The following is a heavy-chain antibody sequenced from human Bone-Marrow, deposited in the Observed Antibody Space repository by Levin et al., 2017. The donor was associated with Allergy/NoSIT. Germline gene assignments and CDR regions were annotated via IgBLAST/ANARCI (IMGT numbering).Heavy chain of an antibody. D-gene: IGHD6-13*01. Sequence: PGGSLRLSCAVSGGSISSSNWWSWVRQPPGKGLEWIGEIYHSGSTNYNPSLKSRVTISVDKSKNQFSLKLSSVTAADTAVYYCARGGLSSSWYGTGLDYWGQGTLVTVSS. CDR1: GGSISSSNW. CDR3: ARGGLSSSWYGTGLDY. J-gene: IGHJ4*02. V-gene: IGHV4-4*02. CDR2: IYHSGST.